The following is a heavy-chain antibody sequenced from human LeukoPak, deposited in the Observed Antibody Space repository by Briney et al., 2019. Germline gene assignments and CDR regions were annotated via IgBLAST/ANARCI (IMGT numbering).Heavy chain of an antibody. CDR3: ARRSSALDAFDI. CDR2: IIPILGIA. J-gene: IGHJ3*02. V-gene: IGHV1-69*02. D-gene: IGHD6-25*01. Sequence: ASVKVSCKASGGTFSSYTISWVRQAPGQGLEWMGRIIPILGIANYAQKFEGRGTITADKSTSTAYMELSSLRSEDTAVYYCARRSSALDAFDIWGQGTMVTVSS. CDR1: GGTFSSYT.